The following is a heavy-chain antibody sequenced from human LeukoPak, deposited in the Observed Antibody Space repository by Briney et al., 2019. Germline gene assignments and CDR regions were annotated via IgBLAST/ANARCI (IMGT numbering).Heavy chain of an antibody. CDR3: AKLGGHPLHNYYVGV. Sequence: GGSLRLSCAASGFTFSSYAMSWVRQAPGKGLEWVSGILDSGYSAYYANSVKGRFTISRDNSNNTLYLQMNSLRAEDTAVYYCAKLGGHPLHNYYVGVWGKGTTVAVSS. CDR1: GFTFSSYA. D-gene: IGHD3-16*01. V-gene: IGHV3-23*01. CDR2: ILDSGYSA. J-gene: IGHJ6*03.